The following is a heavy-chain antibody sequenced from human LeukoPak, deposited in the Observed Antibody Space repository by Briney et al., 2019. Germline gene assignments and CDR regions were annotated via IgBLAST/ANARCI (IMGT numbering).Heavy chain of an antibody. D-gene: IGHD4-17*01. V-gene: IGHV4-39*01. Sequence: SETLSLTCTVSGGSISSSSYYWGWIRQPPGKELEWIGGIYYSGSTYYNPSLKSRVTISVDTSKNQFSLKLSSVTAADTAVYYCARQTTTVTTRGFDYWGQGTLVTVSS. CDR2: IYYSGST. J-gene: IGHJ4*02. CDR1: GGSISSSSYY. CDR3: ARQTTTVTTRGFDY.